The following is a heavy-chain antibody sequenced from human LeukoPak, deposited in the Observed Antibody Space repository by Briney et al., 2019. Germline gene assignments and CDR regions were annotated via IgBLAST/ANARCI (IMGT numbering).Heavy chain of an antibody. J-gene: IGHJ4*02. CDR1: GGSISSSNYY. D-gene: IGHD4-23*01. Sequence: SETLSLTCTVSGGSISSSNYYWGWIRQPPGKGLEWIGSIYYSGSTYYNPSLKSRVTISVDTSKRQFSLKLNSVTAADTAVYYCARHSSMTTVVFVYWGQGPLVTVSS. V-gene: IGHV4-39*01. CDR2: IYYSGST. CDR3: ARHSSMTTVVFVY.